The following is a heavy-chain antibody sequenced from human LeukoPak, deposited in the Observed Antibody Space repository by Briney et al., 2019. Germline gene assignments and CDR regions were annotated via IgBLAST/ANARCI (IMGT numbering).Heavy chain of an antibody. CDR1: GYTFTSYG. J-gene: IGHJ6*03. Sequence: GASVKVSCKASGYTFTSYGISWVRQAPGQGLEWMGWISAYNGNTNYAQKLQGRVTMTTDTSTSAAYMELRSLRSDDTAVYYCARWMHQLLSRSYYYYYYMDVWGKGTTVTVSS. CDR3: ARWMHQLLSRSYYYYYYMDV. CDR2: ISAYNGNT. D-gene: IGHD2-2*01. V-gene: IGHV1-18*01.